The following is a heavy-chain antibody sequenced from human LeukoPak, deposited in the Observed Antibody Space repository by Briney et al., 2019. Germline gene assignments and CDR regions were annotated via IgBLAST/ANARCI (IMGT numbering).Heavy chain of an antibody. Sequence: PSETLSLTCTVSGGSISSGGYYWSWIRQPPGKGLEWIGYIYHSGTTYYNPSLKSRVTISVDRSKNQFSLKLSSVTAADTAVYYCARAGNAVKFDYWGQGTLVTVSS. J-gene: IGHJ4*02. CDR2: IYHSGTT. D-gene: IGHD1-1*01. CDR1: GGSISSGGYY. CDR3: ARAGNAVKFDY. V-gene: IGHV4-30-2*01.